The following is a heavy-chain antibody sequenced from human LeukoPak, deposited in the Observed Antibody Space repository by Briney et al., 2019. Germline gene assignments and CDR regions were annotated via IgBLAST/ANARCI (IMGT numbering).Heavy chain of an antibody. V-gene: IGHV1-69*05. J-gene: IGHJ1*01. CDR1: GGTFSSYA. CDR2: IIPIFGTA. D-gene: IGHD4-17*01. Sequence: SVKVSCKASGGTFSSYAISWVRQAPGQGLEWMGGIIPIFGTANYAQKFQGRVTITRDTSASTAYMELSSLRSEDTAVYYCATYYGDYSGYFQRWGQGTLVTVSS. CDR3: ATYYGDYSGYFQR.